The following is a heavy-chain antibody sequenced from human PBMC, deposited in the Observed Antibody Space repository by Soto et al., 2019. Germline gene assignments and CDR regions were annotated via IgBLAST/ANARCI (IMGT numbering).Heavy chain of an antibody. CDR1: GFTFSSYA. CDR3: ARRGSGSYYDY. V-gene: IGHV3-23*01. CDR2: ISGSGDST. J-gene: IGHJ4*02. D-gene: IGHD1-26*01. Sequence: EVRLLESGGGLVQPGGSLRLSCAASGFTFSSYAMSWVRQAPGKGLEWVSVISGSGDSTYYADSVKGRFTISRDNSKNTLYLQMNSLRAEDTAVYYCARRGSGSYYDYWGQGTLVTVSS.